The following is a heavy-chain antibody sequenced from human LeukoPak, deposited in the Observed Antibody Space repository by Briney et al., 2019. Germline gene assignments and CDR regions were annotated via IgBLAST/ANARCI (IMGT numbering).Heavy chain of an antibody. D-gene: IGHD5-18*01. CDR2: IYTSGST. CDR1: GGSISSSRYY. CDR3: ARDSEWLWLRY. Sequence: SETLSLTCTVSGGSISSSRYYWSWIRQPAGKGLEWIGRIYTSGSTNYNPSLKSRVTISVDTSKNQFSLKLSSVTAADTAVYYCARDSEWLWLRYWGQGTLVTVSS. V-gene: IGHV4-61*02. J-gene: IGHJ4*02.